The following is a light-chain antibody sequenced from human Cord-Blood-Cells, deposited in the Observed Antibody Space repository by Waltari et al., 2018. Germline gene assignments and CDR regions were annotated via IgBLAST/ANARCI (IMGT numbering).Light chain of an antibody. J-gene: IGKJ2*01. Sequence: EIVMTQSPATLSGSPGERATLSCRASQSVSSNVAWYQQKPGQAPRLLIYGASTRATGIPARFSGSGSGTEFTLTISSLQSEDFAVYYCQQYNNWPPYTFGQGTKLEIK. CDR2: GAS. CDR1: QSVSSN. V-gene: IGKV3-15*01. CDR3: QQYNNWPPYT.